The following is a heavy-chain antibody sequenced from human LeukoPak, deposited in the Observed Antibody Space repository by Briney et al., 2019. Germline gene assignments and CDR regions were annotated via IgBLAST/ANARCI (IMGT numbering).Heavy chain of an antibody. Sequence: PGGSLRLSCVVSGFTVTSNYMNWVRQAPGKGLEWVSVIYSGGSTYYADSVKGRFTISRDNSKNTLYLQMTSLRVEDTAVYYCARDRALPATGYYFDYWGQGTLVPVSS. CDR3: ARDRALPATGYYFDY. CDR1: GFTVTSNY. CDR2: IYSGGST. J-gene: IGHJ4*02. V-gene: IGHV3-53*01. D-gene: IGHD2-2*01.